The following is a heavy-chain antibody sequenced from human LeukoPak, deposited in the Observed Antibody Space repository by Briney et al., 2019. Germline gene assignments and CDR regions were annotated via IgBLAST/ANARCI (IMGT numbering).Heavy chain of an antibody. CDR3: ARVTMVRGVTERTFDY. CDR1: GFTFSIYT. J-gene: IGHJ4*02. Sequence: GGSLRLSCAASGFTFSIYTMNWVRQAPGKGLEWVSSISSSSTYIYYADSVKGRFTISRDNAKNSLYLQMNSLRAEDTAVYYCARVTMVRGVTERTFDYWGQGTLVTVSS. D-gene: IGHD3-10*01. V-gene: IGHV3-21*01. CDR2: ISSSSTYI.